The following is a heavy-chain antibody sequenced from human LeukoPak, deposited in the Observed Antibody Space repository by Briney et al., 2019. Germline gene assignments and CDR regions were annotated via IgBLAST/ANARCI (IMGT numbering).Heavy chain of an antibody. CDR1: GFTFSSYA. Sequence: GGSLRLSCAASGFTFSSYAMSWVRQAPGKGLEWVSAISSSGGSTYYADSVKGRFTISRDNSKNTLYLQMNSLRAEDTAVYYCAKHDVYSYGYHYFDYWGQGTLVTVSS. CDR3: AKHDVYSYGYHYFDY. J-gene: IGHJ4*02. D-gene: IGHD5-18*01. CDR2: ISSSGGST. V-gene: IGHV3-23*01.